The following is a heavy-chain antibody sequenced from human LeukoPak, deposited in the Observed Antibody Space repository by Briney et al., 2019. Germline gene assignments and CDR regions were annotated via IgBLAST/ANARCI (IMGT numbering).Heavy chain of an antibody. CDR3: AGSLDTAMARRFYYYYGMDV. V-gene: IGHV3-53*01. D-gene: IGHD5-18*01. Sequence: GGSLRLSCAASGFTVSSNYMSWVRQAPGKGLEWVSVIYSGGSTYYADSVKGRFTISRDNSKNTLYLQMNSLRAEDTAVYYCAGSLDTAMARRFYYYYGMDVWGQGTTVTVSS. CDR1: GFTVSSNY. CDR2: IYSGGST. J-gene: IGHJ6*02.